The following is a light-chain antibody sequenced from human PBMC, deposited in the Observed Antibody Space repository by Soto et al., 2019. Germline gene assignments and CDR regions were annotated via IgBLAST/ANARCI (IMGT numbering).Light chain of an antibody. V-gene: IGLV2-23*01. CDR2: EGS. CDR3: CSYAGSNTLV. CDR1: SSDVGSYNL. J-gene: IGLJ1*01. Sequence: QSVLTQPASVSGSPGQSITISCTGTSSDVGSYNLVSWYQHHPGKAPKLMIYEGSKRPSGVSNRFSGSKSGNTASLTISGLQAEDEADYFCCSYAGSNTLVFGTGTRAPS.